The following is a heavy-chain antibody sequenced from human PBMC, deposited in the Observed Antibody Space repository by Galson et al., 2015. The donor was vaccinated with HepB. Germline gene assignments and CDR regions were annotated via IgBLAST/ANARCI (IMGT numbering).Heavy chain of an antibody. CDR3: AKARYDGGFYVFDY. CDR2: IRGSGDNT. CDR1: GFTFSDYA. D-gene: IGHD3-22*01. Sequence: SLRLSCAASGFTFSDYAMSWVRQVPGKGLEWVSIIRGSGDNTNYADSVKGRFTISRDNFKHTLFLQMNTLRAADTAVYYCAKARYDGGFYVFDYWGQGTLVTVSS. V-gene: IGHV3-23*01. J-gene: IGHJ4*02.